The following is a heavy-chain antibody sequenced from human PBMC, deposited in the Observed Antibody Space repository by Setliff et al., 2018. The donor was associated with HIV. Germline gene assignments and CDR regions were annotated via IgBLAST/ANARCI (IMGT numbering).Heavy chain of an antibody. D-gene: IGHD3-9*01. V-gene: IGHV3-23*01. CDR2: ISGSGRAS. CDR1: GFTFSSYA. CDR3: AKDNDWLPVVAYFDS. J-gene: IGHJ4*02. Sequence: GESLKISCAASGFTFSSYAMSWVRQAPGKGLEWVSGISGSGRASHYADSVEGRFTISRDNSKNTLYLQMNSLRAEDTALYYCAKDNDWLPVVAYFDSWGQGTLVTVSS.